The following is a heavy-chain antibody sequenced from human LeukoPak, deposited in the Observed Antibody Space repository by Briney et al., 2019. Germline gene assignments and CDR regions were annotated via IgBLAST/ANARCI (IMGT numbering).Heavy chain of an antibody. D-gene: IGHD3-10*01. V-gene: IGHV4-59*01. CDR2: ISDTGNT. CDR3: ARGVTMVQGYYYYMDV. Sequence: TSETLSFTCTVSGGSIISYYWSWIRQPPGKGLEWIGYISDTGNTNYNPSLKSRVTMSVDTSKDQFSLKLSSVTAADTAEYSCARGVTMVQGYYYYMDVWGKGTTVTVSS. CDR1: GGSIISYY. J-gene: IGHJ6*03.